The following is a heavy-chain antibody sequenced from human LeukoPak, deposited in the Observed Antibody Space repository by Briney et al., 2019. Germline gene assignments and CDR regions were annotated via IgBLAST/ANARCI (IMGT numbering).Heavy chain of an antibody. J-gene: IGHJ3*01. CDR1: GFSINYDW. V-gene: IGHV3-15*01. Sequence: GGSLRLSCAASGFSINYDWMSWVRQAPGKGPEWVGRIKSKTDGGTTEYAAPVKGRFTISRDDSRNTLYLQMSSLKSEDTAVYYCVRDQYCASSSCPGAFDLWGQGTVVTVSS. CDR2: IKSKTDGGTT. D-gene: IGHD2-2*01. CDR3: VRDQYCASSSCPGAFDL.